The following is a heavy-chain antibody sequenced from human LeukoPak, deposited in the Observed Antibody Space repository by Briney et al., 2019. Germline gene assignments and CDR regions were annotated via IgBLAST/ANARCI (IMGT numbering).Heavy chain of an antibody. CDR3: ARDGVVWFFDI. Sequence: GGSLRLSCAASGFTFSSYAMHWVRQAPGKGLEWVAVISYDGSNKYYADSAKGRFTISRDNSKNTLYLQMNSLRAEDTAVYYCARDGVVWFFDIWGQGTMVTVSS. D-gene: IGHD3-9*01. CDR1: GFTFSSYA. V-gene: IGHV3-30-3*01. CDR2: ISYDGSNK. J-gene: IGHJ3*02.